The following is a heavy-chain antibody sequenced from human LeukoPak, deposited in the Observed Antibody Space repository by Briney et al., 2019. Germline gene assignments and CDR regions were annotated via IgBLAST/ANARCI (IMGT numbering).Heavy chain of an antibody. Sequence: SETLSLTCAVSSGSISSYYWSWIRQPPGRGLEWIGSIHYSGSTSYNSSLKSRVTISVDTSKNQFSLKLSSVTAADTAVYYCATVTYDVLTGYSLQWGQGTLVTVSS. CDR3: ATVTYDVLTGYSLQ. V-gene: IGHV4-59*12. CDR1: SGSISSYY. D-gene: IGHD3-9*01. CDR2: IHYSGST. J-gene: IGHJ4*02.